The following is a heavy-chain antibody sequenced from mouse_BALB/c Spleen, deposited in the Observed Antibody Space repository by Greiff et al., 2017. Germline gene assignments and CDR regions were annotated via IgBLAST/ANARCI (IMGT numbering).Heavy chain of an antibody. V-gene: IGHV5-6-5*01. J-gene: IGHJ2*01. CDR1: GFTFSSYA. Sequence: EVQLVESGGGLVKPGGSLKLSCAASGFTFSSYAMSWVRQTPEKRLEWVASISSGGSTYYPDSVEGRFTISRDNARNILYLQMSSLRSEDTAIYYCAREGGYGNYVSYWGQGSTLTVSS. D-gene: IGHD2-1*01. CDR2: ISSGGST. CDR3: AREGGYGNYVSY.